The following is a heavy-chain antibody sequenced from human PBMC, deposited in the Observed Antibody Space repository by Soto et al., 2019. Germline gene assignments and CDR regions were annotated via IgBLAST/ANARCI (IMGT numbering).Heavy chain of an antibody. CDR3: ARHGSGYYFDY. Sequence: GGSLRLSCAASGFTFSDYYMSWIRQAPGKGLEWVSYISSSSSYTNYADSVKGRFTISRDNAKNSLYLQMNSLRAEDTAVYYCARHGSGYYFDYWGQGTLVTVSS. D-gene: IGHD3-10*01. CDR1: GFTFSDYY. J-gene: IGHJ4*02. V-gene: IGHV3-11*03. CDR2: ISSSSSYT.